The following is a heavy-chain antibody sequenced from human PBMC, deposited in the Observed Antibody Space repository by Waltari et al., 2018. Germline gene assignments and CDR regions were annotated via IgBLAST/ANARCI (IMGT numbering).Heavy chain of an antibody. J-gene: IGHJ4*02. CDR3: ARAQRWLQFYHY. V-gene: IGHV1-69*05. D-gene: IGHD5-12*01. Sequence: QVQLVQSGAEVKKPGSSVKVSCTASGGPFSSYAISWVRQAPGQGLEWMGGIIPIFGTANYAQKFQGRVTITTDESTSTAYMELSSLRSEDTAVYYCARAQRWLQFYHYWGQGTLVTVSS. CDR2: IIPIFGTA. CDR1: GGPFSSYA.